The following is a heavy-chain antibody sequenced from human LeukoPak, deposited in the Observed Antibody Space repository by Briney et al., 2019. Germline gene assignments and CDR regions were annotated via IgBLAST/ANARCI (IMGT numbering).Heavy chain of an antibody. D-gene: IGHD6-13*01. CDR3: ARGIAARYYYYGMDV. Sequence: PSETLSLTCTVSGGSISSYYWSWIRQPPGKGLEWIGYIYYSGSTNYNPSLKSRVTMSVDTSKNQFSLKLSSVTAADTAVYYCARGIAARYYYYGMDVWGQGTTVTVSS. V-gene: IGHV4-59*01. CDR1: GGSISSYY. J-gene: IGHJ6*02. CDR2: IYYSGST.